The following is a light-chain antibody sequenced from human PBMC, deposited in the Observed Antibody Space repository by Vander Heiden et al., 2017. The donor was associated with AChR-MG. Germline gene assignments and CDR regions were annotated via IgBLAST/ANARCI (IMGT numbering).Light chain of an antibody. Sequence: QSVLTPPPSASGTPGQRVTISCSGSSSNIGSNTVNWYHHLPGTAPRLLIYKNSRRPSGVPERFSGSKSDTSASLAISGLLSEDEADYYCAAWDDSLNGYVFGTGTKVTVL. CDR1: SSNIGSNT. J-gene: IGLJ1*01. CDR3: AAWDDSLNGYV. CDR2: KNS. V-gene: IGLV1-44*01.